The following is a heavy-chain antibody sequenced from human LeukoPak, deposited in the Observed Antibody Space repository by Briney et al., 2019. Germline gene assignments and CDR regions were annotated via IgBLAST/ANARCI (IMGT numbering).Heavy chain of an antibody. CDR1: GVSISSSNYF. CDR2: IYYTGST. D-gene: IGHD1-1*01. Sequence: VKPSETLSLTCTVSGVSISSSNYFWGWIRQPPGKGLERMATIYYTGSTYYNPSLKSRVTVSADMSKNQFSLKLNSVTAADTAVYYCARQTNRGAGNFDSWGQGTLVTVSS. J-gene: IGHJ4*02. V-gene: IGHV4-39*01. CDR3: ARQTNRGAGNFDS.